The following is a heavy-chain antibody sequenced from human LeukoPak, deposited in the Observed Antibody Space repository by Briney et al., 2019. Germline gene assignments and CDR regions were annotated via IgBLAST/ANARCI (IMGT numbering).Heavy chain of an antibody. CDR1: GGSISSGSYY. CDR3: ARDPNVQRDNYDFWSGYSLGYMDV. CDR2: IYTSGST. Sequence: SETLSLTCTVSGGSISSGSYYWSWIRQPAGKGLEWIGRIYTSGSTNYNPSLKSRVTISVDTSKNQFSLKLSSVTAADTAVYYCARDPNVQRDNYDFWSGYSLGYMDVWGKGTTVTVSS. J-gene: IGHJ6*03. V-gene: IGHV4-61*02. D-gene: IGHD3-3*01.